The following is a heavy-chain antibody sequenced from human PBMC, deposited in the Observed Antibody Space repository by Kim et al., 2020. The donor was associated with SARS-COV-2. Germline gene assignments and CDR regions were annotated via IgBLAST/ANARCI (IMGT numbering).Heavy chain of an antibody. V-gene: IGHV7-4-1*01. CDR1: GYIFTSYA. J-gene: IGHJ3*01. CDR3: AVASAKFVDAFDV. Sequence: ASVKVSCKGPGYIFTSYAVNWVRQAPGQGLEWMGWINTNNGNPTYAQGFTGRFVFSSDTSVTTAYLEIGGLKAADTAVYFCAVASAKFVDAFDVWGQGTMVTVS. D-gene: IGHD6-19*01. CDR2: INTNNGNP.